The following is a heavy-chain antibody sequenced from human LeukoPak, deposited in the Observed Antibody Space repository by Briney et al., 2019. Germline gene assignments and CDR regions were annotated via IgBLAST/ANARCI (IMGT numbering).Heavy chain of an antibody. CDR1: GFTFSTYA. V-gene: IGHV3-23*01. D-gene: IGHD4-23*01. Sequence: GGSLRLSCAASGFTFSTYAMSWVRQAPGKGLEWVSAITGSGDSTYYADSVRGRFTISRDNSKNTLFLQMNTLRAEDTAVYYCATVTPPDYWGQGTLVTVSS. CDR3: ATVTPPDY. J-gene: IGHJ4*02. CDR2: ITGSGDST.